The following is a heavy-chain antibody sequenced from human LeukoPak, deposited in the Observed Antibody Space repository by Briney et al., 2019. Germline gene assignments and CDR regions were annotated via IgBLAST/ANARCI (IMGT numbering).Heavy chain of an antibody. V-gene: IGHV4-59*01. D-gene: IGHD2-8*02. CDR2: IYYSGST. CDR1: GGSISSYY. J-gene: IGHJ4*02. CDR3: ARVSLVDEGFDY. Sequence: PSETLSLTCTVSGGSISSYYWSWIRQPPGKGLEWIGYIYYSGSTKYNPSLKSRVTISVDTSKNQFSLKLSSVTAADTAVYYCARVSLVDEGFDYWGQGTLVTVSS.